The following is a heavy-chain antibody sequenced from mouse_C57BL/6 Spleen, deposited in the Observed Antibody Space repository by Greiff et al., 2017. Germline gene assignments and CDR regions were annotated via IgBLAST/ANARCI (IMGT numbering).Heavy chain of an antibody. CDR2: IYPRGGNT. J-gene: IGHJ4*01. CDR3: ARRLTTVDYAMDY. D-gene: IGHD1-1*01. CDR1: GYTFTSYG. V-gene: IGHV1-81*01. Sequence: QVQLQQSGAELARPGASVKLSCKASGYTFTSYGISWVKQRPGQGLEWIGEIYPRGGNTYYNEKFKGKATLTADKSSSTAYMELRSLTSEDSAVYFCARRLTTVDYAMDYWGQGTSVTVSS.